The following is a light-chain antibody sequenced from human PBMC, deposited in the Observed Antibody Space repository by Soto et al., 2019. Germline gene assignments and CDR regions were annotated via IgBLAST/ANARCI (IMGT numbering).Light chain of an antibody. J-gene: IGKJ3*01. CDR1: QSVSSN. V-gene: IGKV3-15*01. Sequence: IVMTQSPATLSVSPGEGATLSCRASQSVSSNLAWYQQKPGQAPRLLIYGASTRVTGIPDRFSGSGSGTDFTLTISRLEPEDFSVYYCHQYGTAPLTFGPGTKVDIK. CDR2: GAS. CDR3: HQYGTAPLT.